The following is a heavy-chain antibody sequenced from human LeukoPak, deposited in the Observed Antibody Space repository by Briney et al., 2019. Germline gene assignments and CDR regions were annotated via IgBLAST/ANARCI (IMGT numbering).Heavy chain of an antibody. J-gene: IGHJ4*02. V-gene: IGHV3-7*03. Sequence: PGGSLRLSCAASGFPFSSYAMSWVRQAPGKGLEWVANIKQDGSEKYYVDSVKGRFTISRDNAKNSLYLQMNSLRAEDTAVYYCARDTTVREFDYWGQGTLVTVSS. D-gene: IGHD4-17*01. CDR1: GFPFSSYA. CDR2: IKQDGSEK. CDR3: ARDTTVREFDY.